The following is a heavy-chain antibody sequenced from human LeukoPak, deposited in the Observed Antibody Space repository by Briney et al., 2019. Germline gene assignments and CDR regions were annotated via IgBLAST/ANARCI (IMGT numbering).Heavy chain of an antibody. CDR3: ARLGAGSSWSCDDY. CDR1: GFTFNTYW. Sequence: AGGSLRLSCAASGFTFNTYWMSWVRQVPGKGLEWVANIKKDGSEKYYADSVKGRFTISRDNAKNSLYLLLNSLRVEDTAVYYCARLGAGSSWSCDDYWGQGTLVTVSS. D-gene: IGHD6-13*01. V-gene: IGHV3-7*01. J-gene: IGHJ4*02. CDR2: IKKDGSEK.